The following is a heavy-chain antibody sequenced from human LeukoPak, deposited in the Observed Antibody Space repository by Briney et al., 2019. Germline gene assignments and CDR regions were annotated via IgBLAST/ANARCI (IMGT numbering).Heavy chain of an antibody. CDR1: GYPFTSYG. Sequence: ASVKVSCKASGYPFTSYGISWVRQAPGQGLEWLECISAYNGNTNYAQKLQGRVTMTTDTSTSTAYMELRSLRSDDTAVYFKQEAAYEILTGYPTFDYWGQGTLVTVSS. CDR3: QEAAYEILTGYPTFDY. CDR2: ISAYNGNT. J-gene: IGHJ4*02. D-gene: IGHD3-9*01. V-gene: IGHV1-18*01.